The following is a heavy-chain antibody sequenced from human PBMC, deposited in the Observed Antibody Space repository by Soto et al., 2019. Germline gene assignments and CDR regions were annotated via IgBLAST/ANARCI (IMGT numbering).Heavy chain of an antibody. Sequence: QVQLVQSGAEVKKPGSSVKVSCKASGGTFSSYAISWVRQAPGQGLEWMGGVLPIFGTANYAQNFQGRVTITTDESPSTAYMERSSLRSEGTAVYYCARHVPAAGYYYGMDVWGQGTTVTVSS. CDR1: GGTFSSYA. V-gene: IGHV1-69*05. D-gene: IGHD2-2*01. CDR2: VLPIFGTA. J-gene: IGHJ6*02. CDR3: ARHVPAAGYYYGMDV.